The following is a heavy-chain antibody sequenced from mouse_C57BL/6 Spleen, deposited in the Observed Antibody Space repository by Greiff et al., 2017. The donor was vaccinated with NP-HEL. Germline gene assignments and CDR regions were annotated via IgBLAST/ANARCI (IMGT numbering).Heavy chain of an antibody. CDR3: ARDYGDYYAMDY. V-gene: IGHV1-81*01. J-gene: IGHJ4*01. CDR1: GYTFTSYG. CDR2: IYPRSGNT. Sequence: VQLQESGAELARPGASVKLSCKASGYTFTSYGISWVKQRTGQGLEWIGEIYPRSGNTYYNEKFKGKATLTADKSSSTAYMELRSLTSEDAAVYFCARDYGDYYAMDYWGQGTSVTVSS. D-gene: IGHD1-1*01.